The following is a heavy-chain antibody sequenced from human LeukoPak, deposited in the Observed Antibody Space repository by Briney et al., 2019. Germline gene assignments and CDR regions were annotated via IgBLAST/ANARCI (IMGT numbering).Heavy chain of an antibody. V-gene: IGHV4-59*01. D-gene: IGHD4-17*01. J-gene: IGHJ5*02. CDR3: ARDTGDYHYNWFDP. CDR2: IYYSGST. Sequence: SETLSLTCTVSGGSISSYYWSWIRQPPGKGLEWIGYIYYSGSTNYNPSLKSRVTISVDTSKNQFSLKLSSVTAADTAVYYCARDTGDYHYNWFDPWGQGTLVTVSS. CDR1: GGSISSYY.